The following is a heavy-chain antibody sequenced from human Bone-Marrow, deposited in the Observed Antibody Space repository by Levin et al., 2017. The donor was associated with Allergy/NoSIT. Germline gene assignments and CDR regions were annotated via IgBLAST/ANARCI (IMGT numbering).Heavy chain of an antibody. Sequence: PGGSLRLSCAASGFTFSSYGMHWVRQAPGKGLEWVAVIWYDGSNKYYADSVKGRFTISRDNSKNTLYLQMNSLRAEDTAVYYCARPVYDFWSGYYVDAFDIWGQGTMVTVSS. CDR3: ARPVYDFWSGYYVDAFDI. CDR1: GFTFSSYG. CDR2: IWYDGSNK. D-gene: IGHD3-3*01. V-gene: IGHV3-33*01. J-gene: IGHJ3*02.